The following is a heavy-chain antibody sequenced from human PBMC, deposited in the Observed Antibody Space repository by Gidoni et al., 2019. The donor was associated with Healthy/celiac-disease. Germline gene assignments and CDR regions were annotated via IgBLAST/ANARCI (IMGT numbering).Heavy chain of an antibody. Sequence: QVQLQESGPGLVKPSQTLSLTCTVSGGSISSGDYYWSWIRQPPGKGLEWIGYIYYSGSTYYNPSLKSRVTISVDTSKNQFSLKLSSVTAADTAVYYCARAEGGYKSPYYFDYWGQGTLVTVSS. J-gene: IGHJ4*02. CDR3: ARAEGGYKSPYYFDY. CDR1: GGSISSGDYY. D-gene: IGHD5-12*01. V-gene: IGHV4-30-4*01. CDR2: IYYSGST.